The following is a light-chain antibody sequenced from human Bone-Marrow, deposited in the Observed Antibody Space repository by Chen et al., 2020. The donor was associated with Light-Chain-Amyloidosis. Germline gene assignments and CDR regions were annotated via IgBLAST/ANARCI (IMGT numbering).Light chain of an antibody. J-gene: IGLJ3*02. CDR1: SSDVGAYTY. CDR2: DVN. V-gene: IGLV2-11*01. Sequence: QSALTQPRSVSGSLGRSVTISCTGTSSDVGAYTYVSWYQQHPGKAPKLIIYDVNNRPSGVPDRFAGSHSISAAALTISRVQADDESDYLCSSDEGTYAWVFGGGTKLTVL. CDR3: SSDEGTYAWV.